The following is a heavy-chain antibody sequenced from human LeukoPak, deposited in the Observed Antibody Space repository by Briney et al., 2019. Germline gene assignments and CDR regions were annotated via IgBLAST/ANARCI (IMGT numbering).Heavy chain of an antibody. J-gene: IGHJ4*02. Sequence: GGSLRLSCTASGFIFSGSWMAWIRQAPGKGLGWVAIIKKDGSEKYYVDSMKGRFTISRDNAKNSLFLQMNSLRAEDTAIYYCTTDTWYSAGHWGQGTLVTVSS. CDR1: GFIFSGSW. V-gene: IGHV3-7*03. D-gene: IGHD2-15*01. CDR3: TTDTWYSAGH. CDR2: IKKDGSEK.